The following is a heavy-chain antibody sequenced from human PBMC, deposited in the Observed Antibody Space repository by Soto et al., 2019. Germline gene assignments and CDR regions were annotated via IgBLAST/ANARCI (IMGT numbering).Heavy chain of an antibody. D-gene: IGHD3-22*01. V-gene: IGHV1-3*01. J-gene: IGHJ4*02. CDR1: GYTFTRYN. CDR2: INVGNGNT. CDR3: ATPQDYDSCLDS. Sequence: QVQFVQSGAEVKKPGASVKVSCKTPGYTFTRYNLHWVRQAPGQRLEWMGWINVGNGNTRYTQKFQGRLTFTRDTPGSPASLELTSLISEDSAVYYCATPQDYDSCLDSWGQGTLVTVSS.